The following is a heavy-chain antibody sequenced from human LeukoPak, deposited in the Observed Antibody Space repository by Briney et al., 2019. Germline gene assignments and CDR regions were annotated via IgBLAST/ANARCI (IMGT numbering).Heavy chain of an antibody. CDR1: GGTFSSYA. V-gene: IGHV1-69*13. CDR3: ARGSYYGSGSYLYYGMDV. J-gene: IGHJ6*04. Sequence: ASVKVSCKASGGTFSSYAISWVRQAPGQGLEWMGGIIPIFGTANYAQKIQGRVTITADESTSTAYMELSSLRSEDTAVYYCARGSYYGSGSYLYYGMDVWGKGTTVTVSS. CDR2: IIPIFGTA. D-gene: IGHD3-10*01.